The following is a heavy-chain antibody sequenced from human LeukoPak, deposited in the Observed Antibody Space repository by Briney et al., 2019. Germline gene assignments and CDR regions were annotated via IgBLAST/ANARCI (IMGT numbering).Heavy chain of an antibody. V-gene: IGHV3-20*04. D-gene: IGHD2-21*01. J-gene: IGHJ4*02. CDR3: ARDIYCGGDCYSATYYFDY. CDR2: INWNGGST. Sequence: GGSLRLSCAASGFTFSSYSMNWVRHAPGRGLEWVSGINWNGGSTGYADSVKGRFTISRDNAKNSLYLQMNSLRAEDTALYYCARDIYCGGDCYSATYYFDYWGQGTLVTVSS. CDR1: GFTFSSYS.